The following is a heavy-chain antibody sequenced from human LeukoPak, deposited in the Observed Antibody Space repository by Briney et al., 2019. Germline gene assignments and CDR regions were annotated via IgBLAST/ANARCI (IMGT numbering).Heavy chain of an antibody. Sequence: PGGSLRLSCAASGFTFSSYGMHWVRQAPGEGLEWVAVISYDGSNKYYADSVKGRFTISRDNSKNTLYLQMNSLRAEDTAVYYCAKESVINYFDYWGQGTLVTVSS. CDR2: ISYDGSNK. CDR3: AKESVINYFDY. D-gene: IGHD3-22*01. V-gene: IGHV3-30*18. J-gene: IGHJ4*02. CDR1: GFTFSSYG.